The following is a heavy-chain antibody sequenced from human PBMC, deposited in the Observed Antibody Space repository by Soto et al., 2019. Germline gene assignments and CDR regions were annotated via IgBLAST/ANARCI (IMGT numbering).Heavy chain of an antibody. CDR2: IYYSGST. J-gene: IGHJ6*02. CDR1: GGSIRSFF. Sequence: SETLSITCTVSGGSIRSFFWSWIRQPPGKGLDWIGYIYYSGSTNYNPSLKSRVTISVDTSKNQFSLKLSSVTAADTAVYYCARDRGVAGTGRNYYYYGMDVWGQGTTVTVSS. D-gene: IGHD6-19*01. CDR3: ARDRGVAGTGRNYYYYGMDV. V-gene: IGHV4-59*01.